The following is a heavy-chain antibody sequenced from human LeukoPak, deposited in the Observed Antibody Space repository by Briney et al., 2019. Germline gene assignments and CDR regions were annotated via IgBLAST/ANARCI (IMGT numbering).Heavy chain of an antibody. V-gene: IGHV3-30*02. Sequence: GGSLRLSCTASGLSLSNYDIHWVRQAPGKGLEWVAFIRYDGNYNYYADIVKGRFTISRDNAKNSLYLQMNSLRAEDTAVYYCARVRGTMIVVPRDAFDIWGQGTMVTVSS. CDR2: IRYDGNYN. CDR1: GLSLSNYD. D-gene: IGHD3-22*01. J-gene: IGHJ3*02. CDR3: ARVRGTMIVVPRDAFDI.